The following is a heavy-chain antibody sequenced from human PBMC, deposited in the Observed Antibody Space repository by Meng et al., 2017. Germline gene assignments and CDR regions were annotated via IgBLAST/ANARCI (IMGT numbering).Heavy chain of an antibody. CDR3: ARDEDISAAGKLFGDY. V-gene: IGHV1-2*06. J-gene: IGHJ4*02. CDR2: IDPKNGDT. D-gene: IGHD6-13*01. Sequence: QGQLVQSGAEVKKPGASVKVSCKPSGYNFPDYYIHWVRQAPGQGLEWMGRIDPKNGDTHYAQKFQGRVTMTGDTSISTAYMDLSGLRPDDTAVYYCARDEDISAAGKLFGDYWGQGTLVTVFS. CDR1: GYNFPDYY.